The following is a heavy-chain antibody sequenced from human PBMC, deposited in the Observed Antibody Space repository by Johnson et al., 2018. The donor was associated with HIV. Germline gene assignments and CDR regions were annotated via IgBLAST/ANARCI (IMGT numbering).Heavy chain of an antibody. CDR3: ARDWYCGGDCYLLLDI. Sequence: MLLVESGGGLVQPGGSLRLSCAASGFTFSSYAMSWVRQAPGKGLEWVSAISGSGGSTYYDDSVKGRFTISRDNAKNSLYLQMNSLRAEDTAVYYCARDWYCGGDCYLLLDIWGQGTMVTVSS. CDR1: GFTFSSYA. D-gene: IGHD2-21*01. J-gene: IGHJ3*02. CDR2: ISGSGGST. V-gene: IGHV3-23*04.